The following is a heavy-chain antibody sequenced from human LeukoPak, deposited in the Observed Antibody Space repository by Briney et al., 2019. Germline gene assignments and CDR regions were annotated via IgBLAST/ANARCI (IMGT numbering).Heavy chain of an antibody. CDR1: GFTFNNYG. V-gene: IGHV3-23*01. CDR2: ISGSGGAT. J-gene: IGHJ4*02. CDR3: AKRAYTSSSLLYYFDY. Sequence: GGSLSLSCAAYGFTFNNYGMSWVRQAPGKGLEWVSTISGSGGATYYADSVKGRFTISRDNFKNTLYLQMNSLRAEDTAVYYCAKRAYTSSSLLYYFDYWGQGTLVTVSS. D-gene: IGHD6-6*01.